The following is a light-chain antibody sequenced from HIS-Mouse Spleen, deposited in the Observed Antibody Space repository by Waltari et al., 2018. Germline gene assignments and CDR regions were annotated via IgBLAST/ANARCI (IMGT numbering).Light chain of an antibody. Sequence: SYELTQPPSVSVSPGQTARITCSGDALPKKYAYWYQQKSGQAPVLVIYEENQRPSGLPERFSGSSSGTMATLTISGAQVEDEADYYCYSTDSSGNHRVFGGGTKLTVL. J-gene: IGLJ2*01. V-gene: IGLV3-10*01. CDR3: YSTDSSGNHRV. CDR2: EEN. CDR1: ALPKKY.